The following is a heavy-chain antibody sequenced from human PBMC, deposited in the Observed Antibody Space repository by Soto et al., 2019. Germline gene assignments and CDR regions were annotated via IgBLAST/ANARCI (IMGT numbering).Heavy chain of an antibody. Sequence: ASVKVSCKASGYTFTSYDINWVRQATGQGLEWMGWMNPISGNTGYAQKFQGRVTMTADDSTSTAYMELSSLRSEDTAVYYCARVSWSGYWFDPWGQGTLVTVSS. J-gene: IGHJ5*02. CDR1: GYTFTSYD. V-gene: IGHV1-8*01. D-gene: IGHD3-3*01. CDR2: MNPISGNT. CDR3: ARVSWSGYWFDP.